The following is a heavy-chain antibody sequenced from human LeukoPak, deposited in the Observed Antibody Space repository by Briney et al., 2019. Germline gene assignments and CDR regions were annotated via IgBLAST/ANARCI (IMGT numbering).Heavy chain of an antibody. CDR1: GCSISSGSYY. CDR3: ASDGGSCRNWFDP. CDR2: IYTSGST. D-gene: IGHD2-15*01. Sequence: SETLSLTCTVSGCSISSGSYYWSWIRQPAGKGLEWIGRIYTSGSTNYNPSLKSRVTISVDTSKNQFSLKLSSVTAADTAVYYCASDGGSCRNWFDPWGQGTLVTVSS. V-gene: IGHV4-61*02. J-gene: IGHJ5*02.